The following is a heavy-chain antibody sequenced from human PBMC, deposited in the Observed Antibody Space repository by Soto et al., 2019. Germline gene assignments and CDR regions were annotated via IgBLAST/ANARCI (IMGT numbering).Heavy chain of an antibody. D-gene: IGHD1-26*01. J-gene: IGHJ6*02. CDR3: ARVGNYYYYGMDV. V-gene: IGHV1-2*04. Sequence: SVKVSCKASGYTFTGYYMHWVRQAPGQGLEWMGWINPNSGGTNYAQKFQGWVTMTRDTSISTAYMELSRLRSDDTAVYYCARVGNYYYYGMDVWGQGTTVTVSS. CDR1: GYTFTGYY. CDR2: INPNSGGT.